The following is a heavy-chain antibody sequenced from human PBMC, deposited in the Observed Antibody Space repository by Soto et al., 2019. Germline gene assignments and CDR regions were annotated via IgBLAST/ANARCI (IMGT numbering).Heavy chain of an antibody. V-gene: IGHV3-23*01. Sequence: PGGSLRPSCAASGFTFSSYAMSWVRQAPGKGLEWVSAISGSGGSTYYADSVKGRFTISRDNSKNTLYLQMNSLRAEDTAVYYCAKFGSVGLSSGWAPFDYWGQGTLVTVSS. D-gene: IGHD6-19*01. CDR2: ISGSGGST. CDR3: AKFGSVGLSSGWAPFDY. CDR1: GFTFSSYA. J-gene: IGHJ4*02.